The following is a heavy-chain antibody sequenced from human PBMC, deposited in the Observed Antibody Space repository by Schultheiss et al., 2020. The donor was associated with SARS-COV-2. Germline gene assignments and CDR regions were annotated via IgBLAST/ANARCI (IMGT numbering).Heavy chain of an antibody. V-gene: IGHV3-11*03. D-gene: IGHD2-2*02. Sequence: GGSLRLSCAASGFTFSDYYMSWIRQAPGKGLEWVSYISSSSSYTNYADSVKGRFTISIDNAKNSLYLQMNSLRAEDTAVYYCASWVKDCSSTSCYMRAPYYYYMDVWGKGTTVTVSS. CDR1: GFTFSDYY. CDR3: ASWVKDCSSTSCYMRAPYYYYMDV. J-gene: IGHJ6*03. CDR2: ISSSSSYT.